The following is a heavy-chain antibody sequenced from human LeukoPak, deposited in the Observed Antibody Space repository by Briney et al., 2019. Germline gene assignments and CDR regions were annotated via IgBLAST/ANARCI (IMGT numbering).Heavy chain of an antibody. V-gene: IGHV4-34*01. Sequence: PSETLSLTCAVYGGSFSGYYWSWIRQPPVKGLEWIGEINHSGSTNYNPSLKSRVTISVDTSKNQFSLKLSSVTAADTAVYYCARGPYCSRTSCFQRDYWGQGTLVTVSS. J-gene: IGHJ4*02. CDR1: GGSFSGYY. D-gene: IGHD2-2*01. CDR3: ARGPYCSRTSCFQRDY. CDR2: INHSGST.